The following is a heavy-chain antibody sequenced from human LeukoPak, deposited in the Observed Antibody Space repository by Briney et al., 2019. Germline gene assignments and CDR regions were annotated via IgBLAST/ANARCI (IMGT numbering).Heavy chain of an antibody. J-gene: IGHJ4*02. CDR3: ARDGPYRPYYYDSSGYYYY. V-gene: IGHV1-18*04. CDR1: GYTFTSYY. D-gene: IGHD3-22*01. CDR2: ISAYNGNT. Sequence: ASVKVSCKASGYTFTSYYMHWVRQAPGQGLEWMGWISAYNGNTNYAQKLQGRVTMTTDTSTSTAYMELRSLRSDDTAVYYCARDGPYRPYYYDSSGYYYYWGQGTLVTVSS.